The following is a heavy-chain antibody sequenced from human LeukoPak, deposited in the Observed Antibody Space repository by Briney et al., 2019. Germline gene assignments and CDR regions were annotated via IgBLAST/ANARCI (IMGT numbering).Heavy chain of an antibody. CDR2: INAYNGNT. CDR1: GYTFSSYG. Sequence: ASVKVSCKASGYTFSSYGISWVRQAPGQGLEWMGWINAYNGNTNYAQKLQGRVTITTDTSTSTAYMELRSLRSDDTAVYYCARDAAEDYYDSSGSFDYWGQGTLVTVSS. J-gene: IGHJ4*02. V-gene: IGHV1-18*01. CDR3: ARDAAEDYYDSSGSFDY. D-gene: IGHD3-22*01.